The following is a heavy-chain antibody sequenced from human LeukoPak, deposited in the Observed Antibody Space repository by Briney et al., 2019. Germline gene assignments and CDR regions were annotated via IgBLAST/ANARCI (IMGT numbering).Heavy chain of an antibody. Sequence: ASVKVSCKASGYTFTSYSISWVRQAPGQGLEWMGWISAYNGNTNYAQKLQGRVTMTTDTSTSTAYMELRSLRSDDTAVYYCARVTTMVRGVSFNYYYYYMDVWGKGTTVTISS. D-gene: IGHD3-10*01. CDR1: GYTFTSYS. CDR2: ISAYNGNT. J-gene: IGHJ6*03. CDR3: ARVTTMVRGVSFNYYYYYMDV. V-gene: IGHV1-18*01.